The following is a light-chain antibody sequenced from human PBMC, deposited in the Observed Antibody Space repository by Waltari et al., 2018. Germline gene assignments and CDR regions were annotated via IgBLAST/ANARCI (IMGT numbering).Light chain of an antibody. V-gene: IGKV1-39*01. CDR2: AAS. J-gene: IGKJ4*01. CDR1: QSISTY. CDR3: QQSYSPLT. Sequence: DIQMTQSPSSLSASVGDRVTITCRASQSISTYLNWYLQKPGKAPNLLIYAASSLQSGVPSRFSGSGSGTDFTITISSLQPEDFATYYCQQSYSPLTFGGGTKVEIK.